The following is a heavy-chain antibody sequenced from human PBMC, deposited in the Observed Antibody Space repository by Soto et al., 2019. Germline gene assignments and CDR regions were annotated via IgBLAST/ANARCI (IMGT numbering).Heavy chain of an antibody. CDR2: IDLSGTET. D-gene: IGHD6-13*01. Sequence: GGSLRLSCAASGFSFSDFSMNWVRQVPGKGLEWVAFIDLSGTETHYADSVKGRFTISRDNSKNTLYLQMNSLRAEDTAVYYCATDIAAAANFYYGMDVWGQGTTVTVSS. CDR1: GFSFSDFS. J-gene: IGHJ6*02. V-gene: IGHV3-23*03. CDR3: ATDIAAAANFYYGMDV.